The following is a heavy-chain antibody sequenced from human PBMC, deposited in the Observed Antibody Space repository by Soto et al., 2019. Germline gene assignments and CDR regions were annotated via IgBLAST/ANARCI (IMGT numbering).Heavy chain of an antibody. D-gene: IGHD4-17*01. CDR1: GGSFSGYY. Sequence: QVQLQQWGAGLLKPSETLSLTCAVYGGSFSGYYWSWIRQPPGKGLEWMGEINHSGSTNYNPSLKSRVTISVDTSKNQFSLKLSSVTAADTAVYYCASRDYGDSPVDYWGQGTLVTVSS. CDR3: ASRDYGDSPVDY. CDR2: INHSGST. V-gene: IGHV4-34*01. J-gene: IGHJ4*02.